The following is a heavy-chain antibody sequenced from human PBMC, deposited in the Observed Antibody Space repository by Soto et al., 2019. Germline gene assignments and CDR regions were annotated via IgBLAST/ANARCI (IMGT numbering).Heavy chain of an antibody. CDR2: TSYDGNNK. Sequence: QVQLVESGGGVVQPGTSLRLSGAASGFRFKSFVMHWVRQAPGKGLEWVAFTSYDGNNKDYGDSVKGRFTVSRDNSQNTLHLQMDFLRPEDTALYYGERWGTTGGFDIWGQGTLVSVSS. CDR1: GFRFKSFV. V-gene: IGHV3-30*19. D-gene: IGHD3-16*01. J-gene: IGHJ4*02. CDR3: ERWGTTGGFDI.